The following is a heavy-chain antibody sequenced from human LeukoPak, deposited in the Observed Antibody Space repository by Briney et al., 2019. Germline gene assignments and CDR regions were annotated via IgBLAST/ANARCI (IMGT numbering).Heavy chain of an antibody. Sequence: GGSLILSCEASGFSFSNYAMSWVRQAPGKGLEWVPTISGIGDIIHYADSVKGRFTVSRDNSKNTLYVQMNSLRAEDTAVYYCAKNGAISSYHYMDVWGKGTTVTVSS. CDR3: AKNGAISSYHYMDV. J-gene: IGHJ6*03. D-gene: IGHD2-8*01. V-gene: IGHV3-23*01. CDR1: GFSFSNYA. CDR2: ISGIGDII.